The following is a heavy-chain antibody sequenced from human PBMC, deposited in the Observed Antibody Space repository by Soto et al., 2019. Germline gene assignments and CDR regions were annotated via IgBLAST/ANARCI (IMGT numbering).Heavy chain of an antibody. V-gene: IGHV3-30-3*01. CDR3: ARESAYASSIAARPGAFDI. D-gene: IGHD6-6*01. Sequence: GGSLRLSCAASGFTFSSYAMHWVRQAPDKGLEWVAVISYDGSNKYYADSVKGRFTISRDNSKNTLYLQMNSLRAEDTAVYYCARESAYASSIAARPGAFDIWGQGTMVTVSS. CDR1: GFTFSSYA. J-gene: IGHJ3*02. CDR2: ISYDGSNK.